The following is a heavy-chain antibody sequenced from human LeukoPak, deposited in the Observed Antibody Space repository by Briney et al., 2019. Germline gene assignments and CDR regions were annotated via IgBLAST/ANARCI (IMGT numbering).Heavy chain of an antibody. Sequence: GGSLRLSCAASGFTFSSYWMNWVRQAPGKGLEWVSSISSSSSYIYYADSVKGRFTISRDNAKNSLYLQMNSLRAEDTAVYYCARVRSSGAHGSFDYWGQGTLVTVSS. J-gene: IGHJ4*02. CDR3: ARVRSSGAHGSFDY. CDR2: ISSSSSYI. D-gene: IGHD6-6*01. V-gene: IGHV3-21*01. CDR1: GFTFSSYW.